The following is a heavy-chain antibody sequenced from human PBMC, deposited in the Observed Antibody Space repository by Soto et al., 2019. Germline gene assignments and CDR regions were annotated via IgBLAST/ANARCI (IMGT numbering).Heavy chain of an antibody. J-gene: IGHJ4*02. D-gene: IGHD5-18*01. V-gene: IGHV4-31*03. CDR3: ARSILSYDDY. CDR1: GGSISSGGFF. CDR2: IYYTGNT. Sequence: QVQLQESGPGLVKPSQTLSLTCTVSGGSISSGGFFWSWIRQHPGKGLEWIGYIYYTGNTYYNPSHKSRVNISLDASTNQFSLKLSSVTAADTAIYYCARSILSYDDYWGQGTLVTVSS.